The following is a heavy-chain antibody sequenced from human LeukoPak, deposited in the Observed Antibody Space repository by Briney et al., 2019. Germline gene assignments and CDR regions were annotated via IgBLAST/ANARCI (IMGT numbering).Heavy chain of an antibody. Sequence: GGSLRLSCAASGFTFSIYGIHWVRQAPGKGLQWVSTIFRDGSRYYEDSVRGRFSISRDDSKNILSLQMTNLRAEDTAVYYCARDFYDFWGGYWVWGQGTLVTVSS. J-gene: IGHJ4*02. CDR3: ARDFYDFWGGYWV. V-gene: IGHV3-NL1*01. D-gene: IGHD3-3*01. CDR2: IFRDGSR. CDR1: GFTFSIYG.